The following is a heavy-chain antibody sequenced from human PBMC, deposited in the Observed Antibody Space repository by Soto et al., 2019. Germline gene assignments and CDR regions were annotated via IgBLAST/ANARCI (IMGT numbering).Heavy chain of an antibody. CDR3: AREWELLPYYVMDV. CDR2: LSYAGRT. Sequence: QVQLQQSGPGQVKPSETLSLSCSVFGGSVSSGGNFWTWIRQPPGKGLEWIGSLSYAGRTNYNPSLKSRVNIALDASKNQFSLQLGSVTAADTAVYFWAREWELLPYYVMDVWGQGTTVTVAS. J-gene: IGHJ6*02. V-gene: IGHV4-61*08. CDR1: GGSVSSGGNF. D-gene: IGHD2-15*01.